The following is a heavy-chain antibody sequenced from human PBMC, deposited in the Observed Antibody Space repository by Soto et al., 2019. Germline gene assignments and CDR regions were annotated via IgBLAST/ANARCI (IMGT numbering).Heavy chain of an antibody. D-gene: IGHD6-19*01. CDR1: GFTFDDYA. Sequence: SLRLSXAASGFTFDDYAMHWVRQAPGKGLEWVSGISWNSGSIGYADSVKGRFTISRDNAKNSLYLQMNSLRAEDTALYYCAKHMGSRYSSGWYVSYFDYWGQGTLVTVSS. CDR2: ISWNSGSI. CDR3: AKHMGSRYSSGWYVSYFDY. J-gene: IGHJ4*02. V-gene: IGHV3-9*01.